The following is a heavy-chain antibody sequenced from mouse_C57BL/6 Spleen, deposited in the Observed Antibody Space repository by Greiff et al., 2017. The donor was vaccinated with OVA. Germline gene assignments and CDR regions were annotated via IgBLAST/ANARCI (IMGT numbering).Heavy chain of an antibody. CDR1: GYTFTSYG. CDR3: ARRAITTVVAPFDG. Sequence: VQLQQSGAELARPGASVKLSCKASGYTFTSYGISWVKQRTGQGLEWIGEIYPRSGNTYYNEKFKGKATLTADKSSSTAYMELRSLTSEDSAVYFCARRAITTVVAPFDGWGQGTLVTVSA. V-gene: IGHV1-81*01. CDR2: IYPRSGNT. D-gene: IGHD1-1*01. J-gene: IGHJ3*01.